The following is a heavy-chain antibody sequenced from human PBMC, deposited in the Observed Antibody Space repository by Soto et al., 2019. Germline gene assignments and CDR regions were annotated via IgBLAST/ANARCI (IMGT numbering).Heavy chain of an antibody. Sequence: GGSLRRSCAASGFTFSNAWMSWVRQAPGKGLEWVGRIKSKTDGGTTDYAAPVKARFTISRDDSENNLFLQMSSLKTEDTAVYYCTADDPINRNWGQGTLVNLSS. CDR3: TADDPINRN. V-gene: IGHV3-15*01. CDR2: IKSKTDGGTT. J-gene: IGHJ4*02. CDR1: GFTFSNAW.